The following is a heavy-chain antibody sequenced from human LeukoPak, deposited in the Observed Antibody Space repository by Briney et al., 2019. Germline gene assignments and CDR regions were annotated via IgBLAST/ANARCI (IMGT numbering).Heavy chain of an antibody. CDR2: INHSGST. V-gene: IGHV4-34*09. CDR1: GGSFSGYY. J-gene: IGHJ6*02. CDR3: ARAPDSYYYYGMDV. D-gene: IGHD3-22*01. Sequence: SETLSLTCAVYGGSFSGYYWSWIRQPPGKGLEWIGEINHSGSTNYNPSLKSRVTISVDTSKNQFSLKLSSVTAADTAVYYCARAPDSYYYYGMDVWGQGTTVTVSS.